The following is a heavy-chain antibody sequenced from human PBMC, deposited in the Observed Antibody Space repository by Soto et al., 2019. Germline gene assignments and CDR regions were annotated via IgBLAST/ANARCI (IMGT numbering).Heavy chain of an antibody. V-gene: IGHV5-10-1*01. CDR2: IDPSDSYT. D-gene: IGHD3-22*01. Sequence: PGESLKISCKGSGYSFTSYWISWVRQMPGKGLEWMGRIDPSDSYTNYSPSFQGHVTISADKSISTAYLQWSSLKASDTAMYYCARFVGGYYDSSGYYPLFDPWGQGTLVTVSS. J-gene: IGHJ5*02. CDR1: GYSFTSYW. CDR3: ARFVGGYYDSSGYYPLFDP.